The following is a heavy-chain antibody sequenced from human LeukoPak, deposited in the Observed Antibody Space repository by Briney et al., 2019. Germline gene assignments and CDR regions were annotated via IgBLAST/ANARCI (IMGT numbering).Heavy chain of an antibody. V-gene: IGHV4-34*01. CDR2: INHSGST. D-gene: IGHD4-11*01. CDR3: ARGVSY. Sequence: SETLSLTCTVYGGSFSGYYWSWIRQPPGKGLEWIGEINHSGSTNYNPSLKSRVTISVDTSKNQFSLKLSSVTAADTAVYYCARGVSYWGQGTLVTVSS. CDR1: GGSFSGYY. J-gene: IGHJ4*02.